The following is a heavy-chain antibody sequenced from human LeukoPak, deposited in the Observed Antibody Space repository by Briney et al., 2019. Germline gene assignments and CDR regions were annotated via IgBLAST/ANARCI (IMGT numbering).Heavy chain of an antibody. CDR3: ARDADYGDLDY. CDR2: IKQDGSEK. CDR1: GFTLSSYW. J-gene: IGHJ4*02. D-gene: IGHD4-17*01. Sequence: PGGSLRLSCAASGFTLSSYWMSWVRQAPGKGLEWVANIKQDGSEKYYVDSVKGRFTISRDNAKNSLYLQMNSLRAEDTAVYYCARDADYGDLDYWGQGTLVTVSS. V-gene: IGHV3-7*03.